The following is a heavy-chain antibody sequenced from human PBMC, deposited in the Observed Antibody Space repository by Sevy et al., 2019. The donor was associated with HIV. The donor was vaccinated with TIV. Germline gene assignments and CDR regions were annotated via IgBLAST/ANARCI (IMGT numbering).Heavy chain of an antibody. CDR1: GFTFSDYR. Sequence: GGSLRLSCAASGFTFSDYRMHWVRQAPGKELEWVAVITYDGRNNKYNEDSVKGRFTITKDKSKNTVYPQMNSLRAEDTAIYYCARDRGEILISAFDNWGQGTLVTVSS. V-gene: IGHV3-30*04. CDR2: ITYDGRNNK. CDR3: ARDRGEILISAFDN. D-gene: IGHD3-16*01. J-gene: IGHJ4*01.